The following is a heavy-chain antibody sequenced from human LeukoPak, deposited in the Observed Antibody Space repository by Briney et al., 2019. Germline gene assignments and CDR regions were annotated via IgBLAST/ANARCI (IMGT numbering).Heavy chain of an antibody. Sequence: ASVKVSCKASGGTFSSYAISWVRQAPGQGLEWMGGIIPIFGTANYAQKFQGRVTITTDESTSTAYMELSSLRSEDTAVYYCARVNRDIVVVPAAIGYYYYYMDVWGKGTTVTVSS. CDR1: GGTFSSYA. D-gene: IGHD2-2*01. J-gene: IGHJ6*03. CDR3: ARVNRDIVVVPAAIGYYYYYMDV. CDR2: IIPIFGTA. V-gene: IGHV1-69*05.